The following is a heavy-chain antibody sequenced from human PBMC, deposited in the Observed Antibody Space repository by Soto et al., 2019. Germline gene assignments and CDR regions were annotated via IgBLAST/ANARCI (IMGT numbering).Heavy chain of an antibody. Sequence: GSLRLSCAASGFTFDDYTMHWVRQAPGKGLEWVSLISWDGGSTYYADSVKGRFTISRDNSKNSLYLQMNSLRTEDTALYYCAKAEGYYDSSGYFDYWGQGTLVTVSS. J-gene: IGHJ4*02. CDR1: GFTFDDYT. CDR3: AKAEGYYDSSGYFDY. D-gene: IGHD3-22*01. V-gene: IGHV3-43*01. CDR2: ISWDGGST.